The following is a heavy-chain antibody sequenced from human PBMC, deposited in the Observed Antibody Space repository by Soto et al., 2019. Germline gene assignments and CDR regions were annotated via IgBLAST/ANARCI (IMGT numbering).Heavy chain of an antibody. V-gene: IGHV1-18*04. D-gene: IGHD6-19*01. CDR1: GYTFINYG. J-gene: IGHJ3*02. CDR3: ARHRSGWGGDAFEI. Sequence: QVHLVQSGAEVRRPGASVKVSCKAAGYTFINYGFSWVRQAPGQGLEWMGWISTYNGKTNYIQKFQDRVTMTTDTSTDTAYMELRSLRSDDTAVYYCARHRSGWGGDAFEIWGPGTLVTVSS. CDR2: ISTYNGKT.